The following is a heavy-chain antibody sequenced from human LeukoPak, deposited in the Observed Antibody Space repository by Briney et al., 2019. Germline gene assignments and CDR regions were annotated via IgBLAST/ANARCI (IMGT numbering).Heavy chain of an antibody. D-gene: IGHD3-22*01. CDR3: AKGVRMIVVAPGS. J-gene: IGHJ4*02. V-gene: IGHV3-30*02. CDR2: IRHDGNKK. Sequence: GGSLRLSCEASGFSFNTFVIHWVRQAPGKGLEWVASIRHDGNKKEYADSVKGRFTISRDNPKSTVYLEVNSLGTEDTALYYCAKGVRMIVVAPGSWGQGTLVTVSS. CDR1: GFSFNTFV.